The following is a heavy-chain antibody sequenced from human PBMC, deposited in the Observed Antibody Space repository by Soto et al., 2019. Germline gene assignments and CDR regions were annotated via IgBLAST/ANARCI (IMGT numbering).Heavy chain of an antibody. Sequence: GGSLRLSCAASGFTFSSYWMHWVRQAPGKGLVWVSRINSDGSSTSYADSVKGRFTISRDNAKNTLYLQMNSLRAEDTAVYYCARAKRSIAARHYYYYMDVWGKGTTVTVSS. CDR3: ARAKRSIAARHYYYYMDV. J-gene: IGHJ6*03. CDR1: GFTFSSYW. CDR2: INSDGSST. V-gene: IGHV3-74*01. D-gene: IGHD6-6*01.